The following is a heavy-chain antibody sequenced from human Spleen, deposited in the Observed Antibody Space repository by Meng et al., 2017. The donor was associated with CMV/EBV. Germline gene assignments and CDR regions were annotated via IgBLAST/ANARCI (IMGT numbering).Heavy chain of an antibody. V-gene: IGHV1-69*05. CDR2: VIPIFGTA. Sequence: CKATAGTFSNFAVSWVRQAPGQGLEWMGGVIPIFGTANYAQKFQGRVTITTDESTNTAYLEVSSLRPDDTAVYYCARGDSGSLAFDYWGQGSLVTVSS. CDR3: ARGDSGSLAFDY. D-gene: IGHD1-26*01. CDR1: AGTFSNFA. J-gene: IGHJ4*02.